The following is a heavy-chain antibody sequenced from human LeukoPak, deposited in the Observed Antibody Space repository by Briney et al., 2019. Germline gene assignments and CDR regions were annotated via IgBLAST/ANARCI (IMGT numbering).Heavy chain of an antibody. CDR3: ARGLWLLLWWFDP. J-gene: IGHJ5*02. CDR1: GYTFTSYY. D-gene: IGHD3-22*01. CDR2: INPSGGST. V-gene: IGHV1-46*01. Sequence: ASVKVSCKASGYTFTSYYMHWVRQAPGQGLEWMGIINPSGGSTSYAQKFQGRVAMTRDMSTSTVYMELSSLRSEDTAVYYCARGLWLLLWWFDPWGQGPRSPSPQ.